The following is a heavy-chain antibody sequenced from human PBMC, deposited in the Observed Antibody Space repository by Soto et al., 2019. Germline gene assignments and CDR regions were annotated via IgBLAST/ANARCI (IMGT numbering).Heavy chain of an antibody. V-gene: IGHV3-30-3*01. D-gene: IGHD3-10*01. CDR3: ARDQGLATMVRGSFFYGMEV. CDR1: GFTFSSYA. CDR2: ISYDGSNK. Sequence: GESLKISCAASGFTFSSYAMHWVRQAPGKGLEWVAVISYDGSNKYYADSVKGRFTISRDNSKNTLYLQMNSLRAEDTAVYYCARDQGLATMVRGSFFYGMEVWGQGTTVTVSS. J-gene: IGHJ6*02.